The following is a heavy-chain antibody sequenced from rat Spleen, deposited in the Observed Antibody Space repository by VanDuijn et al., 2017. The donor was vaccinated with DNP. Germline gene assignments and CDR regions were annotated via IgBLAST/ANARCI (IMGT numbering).Heavy chain of an antibody. J-gene: IGHJ4*01. Sequence: QVQLKESGPGLVQPSQTLSLTCTVSGFSLTDYSVHWVRQPPGKGLEWMGVIWSNGGTDYNSALKSRLSISRDTSKSQVFLKMSSLKTEDTATYYCARDNIGTTPYVMDAWGQGASVTVSS. CDR1: GFSLTDYS. CDR2: IWSNGGT. V-gene: IGHV2-19*01. CDR3: ARDNIGTTPYVMDA. D-gene: IGHD1-5*01.